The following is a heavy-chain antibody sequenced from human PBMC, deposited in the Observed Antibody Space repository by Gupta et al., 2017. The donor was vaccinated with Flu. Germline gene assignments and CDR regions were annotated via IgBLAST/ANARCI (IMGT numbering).Heavy chain of an antibody. V-gene: IGHV1-69*01. J-gene: IGHJ4*02. CDR3: AREDDDSSGYYPTDFVD. D-gene: IGHD3-22*01. Sequence: GQGLEWMGGIIPIFGTANDAQKFQGRVTITADESTSTAYMELSSLRSEDTAVYYCAREDDDSSGYYPTDFVDWGQGTLVTVSS. CDR2: IIPIFGTA.